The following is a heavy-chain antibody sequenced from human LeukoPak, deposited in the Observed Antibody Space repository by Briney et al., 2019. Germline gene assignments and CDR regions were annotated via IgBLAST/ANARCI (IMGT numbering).Heavy chain of an antibody. V-gene: IGHV1-18*01. CDR2: ISAYNGNT. Sequence: ASVKVSCKASGYTFTSYGISWVRQAPGQGLEWMGWISAYNGNTNYAQKFQGRVTMTRDTSISTAYMELSRLRSDDTAVYYCGRGYYDSSGYYYQRPIDYWGQGTLVTVSS. D-gene: IGHD3-22*01. CDR1: GYTFTSYG. J-gene: IGHJ4*02. CDR3: GRGYYDSSGYYYQRPIDY.